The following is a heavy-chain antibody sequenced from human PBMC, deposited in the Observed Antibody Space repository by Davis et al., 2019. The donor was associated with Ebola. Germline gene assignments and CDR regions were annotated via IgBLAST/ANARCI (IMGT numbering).Heavy chain of an antibody. V-gene: IGHV4-38-2*02. CDR3: ARMDYGHSLNY. J-gene: IGHJ4*02. D-gene: IGHD4-17*01. CDR2: VYHSGNT. CDR1: GDSISSGYY. Sequence: MPSETLSLTCNVFGDSISSGYYWGWIRQPPGKGLEWIGNVYHSGNTNYNPSLKSRLFISVDTSKNQLSLNLNSVTAADTAVYYCARMDYGHSLNYWGQGTLVAVSS.